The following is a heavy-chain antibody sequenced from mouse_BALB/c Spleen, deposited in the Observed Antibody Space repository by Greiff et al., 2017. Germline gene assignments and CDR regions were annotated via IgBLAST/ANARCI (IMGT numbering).Heavy chain of an antibody. D-gene: IGHD2-14*01. CDR3: ARGGYDSSYAMDY. CDR2: INPYNDGT. V-gene: IGHV1-14*01. Sequence: EVQLQESGPELVKPGASVKMSCKASGYTFTSYVMHWVKQKPGQGLEWIGYINPYNDGTKYNEKFKGKATLTSDKSSSTAYMELSSLTSEDSAVYYCARGGYDSSYAMDYWGQGTSVTVSS. J-gene: IGHJ4*01. CDR1: GYTFTSYV.